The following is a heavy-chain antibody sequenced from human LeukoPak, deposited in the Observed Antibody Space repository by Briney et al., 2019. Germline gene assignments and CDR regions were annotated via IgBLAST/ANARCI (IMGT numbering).Heavy chain of an antibody. V-gene: IGHV3-23*01. J-gene: IGHJ3*02. CDR3: AKRGYSGSQKSAFDI. CDR1: GFTFSSYG. D-gene: IGHD1-26*01. CDR2: ISGSGGST. Sequence: GGSLRLSCAASGFTFSSYGMHWVRQAPGKGLEWVSAISGSGGSTYYADSVKGRFTISRDNSKNTLYLQMNSLRAEDTAVYYCAKRGYSGSQKSAFDIWGQGTMVTVSS.